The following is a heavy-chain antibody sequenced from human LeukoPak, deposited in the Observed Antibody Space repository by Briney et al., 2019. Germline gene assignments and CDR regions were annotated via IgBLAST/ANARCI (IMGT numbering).Heavy chain of an antibody. V-gene: IGHV4-39*01. CDR3: ARVHYGSGSLYYYYYYMDV. CDR1: GGSISRSRYY. Sequence: PSETLSLTCTVSGGSISRSRYYWGWIRQPPGKGLEWIGSIYYGGSTYYSPSLKSRVTISVDTSKNQFSLKLTSVTAADTAVYYCARVHYGSGSLYYYYYYMDVWVKGTTVTISS. D-gene: IGHD3-10*01. J-gene: IGHJ6*03. CDR2: IYYGGST.